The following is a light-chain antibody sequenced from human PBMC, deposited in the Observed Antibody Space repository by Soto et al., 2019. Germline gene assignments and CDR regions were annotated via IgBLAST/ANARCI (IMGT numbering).Light chain of an antibody. CDR2: LGS. CDR1: QNLLHSNGYNY. J-gene: IGKJ4*01. Sequence: EIVLTQSPLSLPVTPGEPASISCRSSQNLLHSNGYNYLNWYLQKPGQSPQLLIYLGSNRASGVPDRFSGSGSGTDFTLTINRVEAEDVGRYFCAQGLATPFTFGGGTKVEIK. V-gene: IGKV2-28*01. CDR3: AQGLATPFT.